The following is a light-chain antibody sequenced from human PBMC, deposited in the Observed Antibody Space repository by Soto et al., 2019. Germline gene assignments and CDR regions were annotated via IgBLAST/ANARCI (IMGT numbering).Light chain of an antibody. Sequence: QSALTQPASVSGSPGQSITISCTGTSSDVGSYNLVSWYQQYPGKAPKLMIYADTVRPSGTSNRFSGSKSGHTASLTISELQTEDEADYYCCSYAGRSTWVFGGGTKL. J-gene: IGLJ2*01. CDR2: ADT. CDR1: SSDVGSYNL. CDR3: CSYAGRSTWV. V-gene: IGLV2-23*01.